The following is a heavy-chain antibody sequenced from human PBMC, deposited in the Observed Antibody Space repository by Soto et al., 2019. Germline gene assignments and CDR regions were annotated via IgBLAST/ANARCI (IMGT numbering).Heavy chain of an antibody. CDR2: INPNGGIT. D-gene: IGHD5-18*01. CDR3: ATSVNSAMAFDY. CDR1: GYTFTHYY. Sequence: ASVKVSGKASGYTFTHYYIHWVRQAPGQGLEWMGIINPNGGITTYAQKFRAGFTMTRDTSTSTVYLELSSLRSEDSAIYYCATSVNSAMAFDYWGQGTLVTVSS. J-gene: IGHJ4*02. V-gene: IGHV1-46*01.